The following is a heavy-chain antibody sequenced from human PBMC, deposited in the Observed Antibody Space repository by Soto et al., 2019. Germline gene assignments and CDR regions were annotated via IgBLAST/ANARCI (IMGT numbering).Heavy chain of an antibody. Sequence: GGSLRLSCAASGFTFSSYWMSWVRQAPGKGLVWVSRINSDGSSISYADSVKGRFTISRDNAKNTLYLQMNSLRDEDTAVYYCARETGYSSGWRQDYWGQGTLVTGSS. V-gene: IGHV3-74*01. D-gene: IGHD6-19*01. CDR2: INSDGSSI. CDR3: ARETGYSSGWRQDY. CDR1: GFTFSSYW. J-gene: IGHJ4*02.